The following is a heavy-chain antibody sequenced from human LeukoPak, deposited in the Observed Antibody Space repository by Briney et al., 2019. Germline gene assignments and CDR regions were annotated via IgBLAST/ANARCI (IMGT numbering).Heavy chain of an antibody. Sequence: SETLSLTCTVSGGSISSYYWSWIRQPPGKGLEWIGYIYYSGSTNYNPSLKSRVTISVDTSKNQFSLKLSSVTAADTAVYYCARHVSYCSSANCYRSYYYYMDVWDKGTTVTISS. J-gene: IGHJ6*03. D-gene: IGHD2-2*01. CDR3: ARHVSYCSSANCYRSYYYYMDV. CDR2: IYYSGST. V-gene: IGHV4-59*08. CDR1: GGSISSYY.